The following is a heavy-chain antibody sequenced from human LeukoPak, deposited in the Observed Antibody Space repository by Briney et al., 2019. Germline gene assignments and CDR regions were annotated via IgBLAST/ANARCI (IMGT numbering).Heavy chain of an antibody. CDR2: IIEKGNA. CDR3: ARGYYPPRWYFDL. V-gene: IGHV4-34*01. CDR1: GGSFSSYS. Sequence: SETLSLTCALYGGSFSSYSWSWTWIRQTPEKGLEWIGEIIEKGNANYNPPLKSRVTIDLDTSKNQFSLKLTSMTAADTAMYYCARGYYPPRWYFDLWGRGTLVTVSS. D-gene: IGHD3-10*01. J-gene: IGHJ2*01.